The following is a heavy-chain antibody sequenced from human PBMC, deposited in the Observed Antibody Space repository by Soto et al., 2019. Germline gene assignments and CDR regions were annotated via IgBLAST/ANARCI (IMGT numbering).Heavy chain of an antibody. CDR2: IYSGGST. D-gene: IGHD3-10*01. V-gene: IGHV3-53*01. Sequence: GGSLRLSCAASGFTVSSNYMSWVRQAPGKGLEWVSVIYSGGSTYYADSVKGRFTISRENAKNSLYLQMNSLRAGDTAVYYCARWGPHKTDGSNWFDPWGQGTLVTVSS. J-gene: IGHJ5*02. CDR3: ARWGPHKTDGSNWFDP. CDR1: GFTVSSNY.